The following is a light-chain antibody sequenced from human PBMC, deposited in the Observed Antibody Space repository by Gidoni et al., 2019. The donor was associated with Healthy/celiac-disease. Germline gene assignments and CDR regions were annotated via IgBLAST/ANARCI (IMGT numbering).Light chain of an antibody. CDR1: QGISSY. Sequence: IRMTQSPSSFSASTGDRVTITCRASQGISSYLAWYQQKPGKAPKLLIYAASTLQSGVPSRFSGSGSGTDFTLTISCLQSEDFATYYCQQYYSYCTFGQGTRLEIK. J-gene: IGKJ5*01. V-gene: IGKV1-8*01. CDR2: AAS. CDR3: QQYYSYCT.